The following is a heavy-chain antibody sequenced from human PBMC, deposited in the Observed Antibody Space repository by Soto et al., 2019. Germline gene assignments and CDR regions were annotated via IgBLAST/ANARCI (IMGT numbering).Heavy chain of an antibody. CDR1: GFTFSSYA. J-gene: IGHJ4*02. CDR2: ISGSGGST. CDR3: ARGGLGYYDSSGSSDY. D-gene: IGHD3-22*01. Sequence: EVQLLESGGGLVQPGGSLRLSCAASGFTFSSYAMSWVRQAPGKGLEWVSAISGSGGSTYYADSVKGRFTISRDNSKNTLYLQMNSLRAEDTAVYYCARGGLGYYDSSGSSDYWGQGTLVTVSS. V-gene: IGHV3-23*01.